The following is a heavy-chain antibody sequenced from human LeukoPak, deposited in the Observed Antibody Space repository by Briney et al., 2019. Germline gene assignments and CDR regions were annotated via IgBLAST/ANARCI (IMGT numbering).Heavy chain of an antibody. D-gene: IGHD3-9*01. V-gene: IGHV3-66*01. CDR1: GFTVSSND. CDR3: ARNGRGAGYGAFDI. J-gene: IGHJ3*02. Sequence: GGSLRLSCAASGFTVSSNDMSWVRQAPGKGLEWVSLIYSGRSTYYADSVKGRFIISRDNSKNTLYLQMNSLRAEDTAVYYCARNGRGAGYGAFDIWGQGTMVTVSS. CDR2: IYSGRST.